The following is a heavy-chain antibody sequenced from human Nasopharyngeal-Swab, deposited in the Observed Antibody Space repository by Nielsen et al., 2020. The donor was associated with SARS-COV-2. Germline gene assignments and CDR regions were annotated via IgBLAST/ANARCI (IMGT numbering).Heavy chain of an antibody. CDR3: AKDGPGDHQVHYYYYGMDV. J-gene: IGHJ6*02. V-gene: IGHV3-30*18. Sequence: GASLKISCAASGFTFSSYGMHWVRQAPGKGLEWVAVISYDGSNKYYADSVKGRFTISRDNSKTTLYLQMNSLRAEDTAVYYCAKDGPGDHQVHYYYYGMDVWGQGTTVTVSS. D-gene: IGHD2-21*02. CDR1: GFTFSSYG. CDR2: ISYDGSNK.